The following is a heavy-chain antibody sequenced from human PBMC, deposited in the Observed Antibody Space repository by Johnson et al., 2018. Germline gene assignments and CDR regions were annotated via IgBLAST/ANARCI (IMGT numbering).Heavy chain of an antibody. V-gene: IGHV3-15*07. CDR2: IKSKTDGGTT. Sequence: VQLVESGGGLVKPGGSLRLSCAASGFTFSNAWMNWVRPAPGKGLEWVGRIKSKTDGGTTDYAAPVKGRFSISRDDSKNTLLLKMNNLKPEDTSVYYCTTKSPCFRTNDCEGSGYSGRRNAFDIWGQGTMVTVSS. J-gene: IGHJ3*02. CDR1: GFTFSNAW. D-gene: IGHD3-22*01. CDR3: TTKSPCFRTNDCEGSGYSGRRNAFDI.